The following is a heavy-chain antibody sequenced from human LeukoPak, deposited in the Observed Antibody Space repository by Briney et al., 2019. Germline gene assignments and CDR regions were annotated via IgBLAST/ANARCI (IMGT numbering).Heavy chain of an antibody. CDR1: GFTFSSYG. J-gene: IGHJ4*02. V-gene: IGHV3-33*01. CDR3: ARESLELRYFDY. CDR2: IWYDGSNK. Sequence: GGSLRLSCAASGFTFSSYGMHWVRQAPGKGLEWVAVIWYDGSNKYYADSVKGRFTISRDNSKNTLYLQMNSLRAEDTAVYYCARESLELRYFDYWGQGTLVTVPS. D-gene: IGHD1-7*01.